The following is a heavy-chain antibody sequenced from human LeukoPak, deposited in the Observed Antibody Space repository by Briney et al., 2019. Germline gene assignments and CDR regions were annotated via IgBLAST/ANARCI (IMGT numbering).Heavy chain of an antibody. CDR1: GFTFSSTA. J-gene: IGHJ3*01. V-gene: IGHV3-23*01. CDR2: ISSSGDST. Sequence: GGSLRLSCAASGFTFSSTAMSWVRQAPGKGLEWVSGISSSGDSTHYADSVKGRFTISRDNYKNTLYLQMNSLRADDTAVYYCARGGRAGWSGTYEDSFDAWGQGTVVTVSS. D-gene: IGHD1-26*01. CDR3: ARGGRAGWSGTYEDSFDA.